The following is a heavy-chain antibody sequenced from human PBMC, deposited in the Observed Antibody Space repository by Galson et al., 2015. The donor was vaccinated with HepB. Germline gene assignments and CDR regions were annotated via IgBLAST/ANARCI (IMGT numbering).Heavy chain of an antibody. V-gene: IGHV4-39*07. CDR1: GGSINSSNYY. J-gene: IGHJ2*01. Sequence: LSLTCTVSGGSINSSNYYWVWIRQSPGKGLEWIGSMHYSGSTYQNPSLKSRVTISIDTSKNQFSLKLSSVTAADTAVYYCARDSAYSMIVVVPYWYFDLWGRGTLVTVSS. CDR3: ARDSAYSMIVVVPYWYFDL. D-gene: IGHD3-22*01. CDR2: MHYSGST.